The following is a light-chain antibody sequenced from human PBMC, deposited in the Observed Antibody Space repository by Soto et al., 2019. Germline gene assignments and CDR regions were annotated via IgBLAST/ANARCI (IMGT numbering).Light chain of an antibody. CDR1: SSDIGNYNL. J-gene: IGLJ1*01. CDR2: EVS. Sequence: QSALTQPVSVSGSPGQSITISCTGTSSDIGNYNLVSWYQQHPGKAPKLMIYEVSKRPSGVSDRFSGSKSGNTASLTISGLQPEDEADYYCYSYAGSTVLYVFGTGTKVTVL. CDR3: YSYAGSTVLYV. V-gene: IGLV2-23*02.